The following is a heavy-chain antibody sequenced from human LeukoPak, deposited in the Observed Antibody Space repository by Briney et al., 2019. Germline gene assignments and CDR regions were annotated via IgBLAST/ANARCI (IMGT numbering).Heavy chain of an antibody. D-gene: IGHD6-13*01. CDR3: ASLWAVAGTWDYYYYMDV. CDR2: IYYSGST. Sequence: SETLSLTCTVYGGSISSYYWSWIRQPPGKGLEWIGYIYYSGSTNYNPSLKSRVTISVDTSKNQFSLKLSSVTAADTAVYYCASLWAVAGTWDYYYYMDVWGKGTTVTVSS. CDR1: GGSISSYY. J-gene: IGHJ6*03. V-gene: IGHV4-59*01.